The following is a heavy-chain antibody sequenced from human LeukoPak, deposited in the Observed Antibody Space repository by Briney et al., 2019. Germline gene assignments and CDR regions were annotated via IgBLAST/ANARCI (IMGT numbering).Heavy chain of an antibody. CDR3: ARVPVAGNNYFDY. CDR2: IYYSGST. V-gene: IGHV4-59*01. D-gene: IGHD6-19*01. CDR1: GGSISSYY. J-gene: IGHJ4*02. Sequence: SETLSLTCTVSGGSISSYYWSWIRQPPGKGLEWIGYIYYSGSTNYNPSLKSRVTISVDTSKNQFSLKLSSVTAADTAVYYCARVPVAGNNYFDYWGQGTLVTVSS.